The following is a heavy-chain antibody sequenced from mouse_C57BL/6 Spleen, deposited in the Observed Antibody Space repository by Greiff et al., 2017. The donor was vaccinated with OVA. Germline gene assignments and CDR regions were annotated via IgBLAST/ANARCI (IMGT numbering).Heavy chain of an antibody. CDR1: GYTFTSYW. CDR2: IDPSDSYT. J-gene: IGHJ2*01. V-gene: IGHV1-69*01. D-gene: IGHD3-2*02. CDR3: ARGEEKQLRLRHYYDY. Sequence: QVQLQQPGAELVMPGASVKLSCKASGYTFTSYWMHWVKQRPGQGLEWIGEIDPSDSYTNYNQKFKGKSTLTVDKSSSTAYMQLSSLTSEDSAVYYCARGEEKQLRLRHYYDYWGQGTTLTVSS.